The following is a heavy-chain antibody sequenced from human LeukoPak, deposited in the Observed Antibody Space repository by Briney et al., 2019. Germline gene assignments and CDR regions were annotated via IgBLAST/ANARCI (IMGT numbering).Heavy chain of an antibody. CDR2: IYYSGST. CDR1: GGSISSGGYY. V-gene: IGHV4-31*03. J-gene: IGHJ2*01. Sequence: SETLSLTCTVPGGSISSGGYYWSWIRQHPGKGLEWIGYIYYSGSTYYNPSLKSRVTISVDTSKNQFSLKLSSVTAADTAVYYCARDSTTTEHWYFDLWGRGTLVTVSS. D-gene: IGHD4-17*01. CDR3: ARDSTTTEHWYFDL.